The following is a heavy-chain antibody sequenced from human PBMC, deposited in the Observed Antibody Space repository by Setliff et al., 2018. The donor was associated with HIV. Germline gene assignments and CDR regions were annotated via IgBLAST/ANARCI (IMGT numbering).Heavy chain of an antibody. J-gene: IGHJ2*01. CDR2: INPSGGTT. CDR3: AREGGTTEGNIVIVTAPFFYLDV. V-gene: IGHV1-46*01. Sequence: ASVKVSCKASGYSFSTSYMHWVRQAPGQGLEWLGVINPSGGTTRYAQKFQGRVTLTRDTSTNTVYMEVSSLTSEDTAVYYCAREGGTTEGNIVIVTAPFFYLDVWGRGTLVTVSS. D-gene: IGHD2-21*02. CDR1: GYSFSTSY.